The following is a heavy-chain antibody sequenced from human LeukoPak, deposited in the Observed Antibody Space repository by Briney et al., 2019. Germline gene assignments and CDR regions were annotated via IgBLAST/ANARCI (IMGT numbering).Heavy chain of an antibody. CDR2: IYYSGST. J-gene: IGHJ4*02. CDR3: ARVEMATIRD. D-gene: IGHD5-24*01. Sequence: SETLSLTCTASGGSISSYYWSWIRQPPGKGLEWIGYIYYSGSTNYNPSLKSRLTISVDTSKNQFSLKLSSVTAADTAVYYCARVEMATIRDWGQGTLVSVSS. CDR1: GGSISSYY. V-gene: IGHV4-59*01.